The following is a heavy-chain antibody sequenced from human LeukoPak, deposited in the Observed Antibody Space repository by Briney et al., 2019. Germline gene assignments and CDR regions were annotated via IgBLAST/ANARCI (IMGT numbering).Heavy chain of an antibody. D-gene: IGHD2-2*02. CDR1: GFTFSSYA. CDR2: ISYDGSNK. V-gene: IGHV3-30*04. J-gene: IGHJ6*02. CDR3: AKTLLIPHYYYAMDV. Sequence: GGSLRLSCAASGFTFSSYAMHWVRQAPGKGLEWVAVISYDGSNKYFADSVKGRFTISRDNSKNTLYLQMNSLRAEDTAVYYCAKTLLIPHYYYAMDVWGQGTTVTVSS.